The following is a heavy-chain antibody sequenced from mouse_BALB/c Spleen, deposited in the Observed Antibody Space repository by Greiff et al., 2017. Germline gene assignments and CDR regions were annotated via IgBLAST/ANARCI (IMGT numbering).Heavy chain of an antibody. CDR1: GFTFSSFG. V-gene: IGHV5-17*02. D-gene: IGHD2-4*01. Sequence: DVMLVESGGGLVQPGGSRKLSCAASGFTFSSFGMHWVRQAPEKGLEWVAYISSGSSTIYYADTVKGRFTISRDNPKNTLFLQMTSLRSEDTAMYYCARSAYDYDDYFDYWGQGTTLTVS. J-gene: IGHJ2*01. CDR3: ARSAYDYDDYFDY. CDR2: ISSGSSTI.